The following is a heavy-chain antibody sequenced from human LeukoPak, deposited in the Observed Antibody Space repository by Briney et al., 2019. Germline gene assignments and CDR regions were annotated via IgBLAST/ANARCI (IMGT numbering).Heavy chain of an antibody. D-gene: IGHD6-13*01. CDR3: ARAAAVLSPAFDI. CDR1: GYTFTSYG. Sequence: ASVTVSCTASGYTFTSYGISWVRQAPGQGLEWMGWISAYNGNTNYAQKLQGRVTMTTDTSTSTAYMELRSLRSDDTAVYYCARAAAVLSPAFDIWGQGTMVTVSS. V-gene: IGHV1-18*01. CDR2: ISAYNGNT. J-gene: IGHJ3*02.